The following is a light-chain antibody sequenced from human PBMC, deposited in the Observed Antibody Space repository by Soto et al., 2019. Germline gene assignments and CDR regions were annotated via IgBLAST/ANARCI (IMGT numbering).Light chain of an antibody. CDR1: SSNIGNNY. CDR3: GTWDSSLSAFYV. J-gene: IGLJ1*01. V-gene: IGLV1-51*02. Sequence: QSALTQPPSVSAAPGQKVTISCSGSSSNIGNNYVSWYQQLPGTAPKLLIYENNKRPSGIPDRSSGSKSGTSATLGITGLQTGDEADYYCGTWDSSLSAFYVFGTGTKVTVL. CDR2: ENN.